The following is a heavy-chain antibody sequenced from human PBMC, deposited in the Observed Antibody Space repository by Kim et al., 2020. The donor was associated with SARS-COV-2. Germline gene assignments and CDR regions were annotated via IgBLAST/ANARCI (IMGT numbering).Heavy chain of an antibody. V-gene: IGHV3-30*04. CDR1: GFTFSSYA. D-gene: IGHD6-6*01. J-gene: IGHJ6*02. CDR2: ISYDGSNK. Sequence: GGSLRLSCAASGFTFSSYAMHWVRQAPGKGLEWVAVISYDGSNKYYVDSVKGRFTISRDNSKNTLYLQMNSLRAEDTAVYYCARDTVRVAARRPGSSDYYYYYGMDVWGQGTTVTVSS. CDR3: ARDTVRVAARRPGSSDYYYYYGMDV.